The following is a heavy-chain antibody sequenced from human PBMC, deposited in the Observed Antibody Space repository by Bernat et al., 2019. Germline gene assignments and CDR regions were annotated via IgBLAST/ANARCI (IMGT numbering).Heavy chain of an antibody. D-gene: IGHD3-9*01. CDR1: GFSLTTNGVG. Sequence: QITLKESGPMLVKPTQTLTLTCTVSGFSLTTNGVGVGWIRQPPGKALEWLALIYWDDDKRYSPSLKNRLIITRDTSKNLVLLTLTNMDPVDTATYYCAHRLPGYYFDYWGQGTLVTVSS. CDR2: IYWDDDK. J-gene: IGHJ4*02. V-gene: IGHV2-5*02. CDR3: AHRLPGYYFDY.